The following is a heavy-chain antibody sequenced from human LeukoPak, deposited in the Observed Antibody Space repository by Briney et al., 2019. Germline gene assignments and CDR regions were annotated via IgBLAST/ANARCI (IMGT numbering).Heavy chain of an antibody. CDR3: ARDLGVDTSMIFFDY. Sequence: ASVKASCKASGYTFTSFGISWVRQAPGQGPEWMGWSSAYNGNTNYVQKFQGRVTMTTDISTSTAYMELRSLRSDDTAVFYCARDLGVDTSMIFFDYWGQGTLVTVSS. CDR1: GYTFTSFG. D-gene: IGHD5-18*01. CDR2: SSAYNGNT. V-gene: IGHV1-18*01. J-gene: IGHJ4*02.